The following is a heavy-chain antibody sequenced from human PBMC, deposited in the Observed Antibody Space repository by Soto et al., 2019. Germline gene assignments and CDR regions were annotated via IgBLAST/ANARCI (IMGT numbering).Heavy chain of an antibody. CDR2: IWYDGSNK. V-gene: IGHV3-33*01. CDR3: ARDGALLLQQPRGNWFDP. D-gene: IGHD5-12*01. Sequence: GGSLRLSCAASGFTFSSYGMHWVRQAPGKGLEWVAVIWYDGSNKYYADSVKGRFTISRDNSKNTLYLQMNSLRAEDTAVYYCARDGALLLQQPRGNWFDPWGQGTLVTVSS. CDR1: GFTFSSYG. J-gene: IGHJ5*02.